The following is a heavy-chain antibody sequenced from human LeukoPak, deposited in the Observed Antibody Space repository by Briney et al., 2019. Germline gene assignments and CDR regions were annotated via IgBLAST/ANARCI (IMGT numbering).Heavy chain of an antibody. Sequence: GGSLRLSCAASGFTFRTYRMSWVRQAPGKGLEWVGNIKQDGSEKYYVDSVKGRFTISRDNAKNSLDLQMNSLRAEDTAVYYCARDSYSYGPFDYWGQGTLVTVSS. D-gene: IGHD5-18*01. J-gene: IGHJ4*02. CDR3: ARDSYSYGPFDY. CDR2: IKQDGSEK. V-gene: IGHV3-7*01. CDR1: GFTFRTYR.